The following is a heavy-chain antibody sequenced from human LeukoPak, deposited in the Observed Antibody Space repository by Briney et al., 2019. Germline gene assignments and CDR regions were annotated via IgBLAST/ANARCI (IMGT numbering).Heavy chain of an antibody. CDR2: INHSGST. CDR3: ARYGGAFDI. Sequence: PSETLSPTCAVYTGSFRGYYWSWIRQPPGKGLEWIGEINHSGSTNYNPSLKSRVTMSVVTSKNQISLELSSVTATDTAVYYCARYGGAFDIWGQGTMVNVSS. V-gene: IGHV4-34*01. J-gene: IGHJ3*02. D-gene: IGHD3-10*01. CDR1: TGSFRGYY.